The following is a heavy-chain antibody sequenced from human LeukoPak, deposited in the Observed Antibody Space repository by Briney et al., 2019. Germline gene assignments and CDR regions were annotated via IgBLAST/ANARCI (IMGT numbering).Heavy chain of an antibody. V-gene: IGHV4-39*07. J-gene: IGHJ4*02. CDR3: ARDVRARSIAAPLH. CDR1: GGSISSSDDY. D-gene: IGHD6-13*01. Sequence: SETLSLTCTVSGGSISSSDDYWGWIRQPPGKGLEWIGSIYYSGNTYYNPSLKSRVTISVDTSKNHFSLRLSSVTAADTAVYYCARDVRARSIAAPLHWGQGTLVTVSS. CDR2: IYYSGNT.